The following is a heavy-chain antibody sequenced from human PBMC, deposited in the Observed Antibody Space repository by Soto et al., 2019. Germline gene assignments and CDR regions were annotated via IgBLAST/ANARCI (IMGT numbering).Heavy chain of an antibody. Sequence: QVQLVQSGAEVNKPGASVKVSCKASGYTFTSYGISWVRQAPGQGLEWMGWISIYNGNTNYAQKLQGRVTMTTDTSTSTAYIELRSLRSDDTAVYYCARDVRSHDYGHYYYGMDVWGQGTTVTVSS. J-gene: IGHJ6*02. CDR1: GYTFTSYG. V-gene: IGHV1-18*01. CDR3: ARDVRSHDYGHYYYGMDV. CDR2: ISIYNGNT. D-gene: IGHD4-17*01.